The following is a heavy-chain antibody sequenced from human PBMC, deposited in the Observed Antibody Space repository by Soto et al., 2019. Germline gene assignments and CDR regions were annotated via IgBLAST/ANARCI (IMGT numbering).Heavy chain of an antibody. CDR2: ITPFNGNT. CDR3: AGGTNSAWGPLGY. Sequence: QMQLVQSGAEVKKTGSSVKVSCKTSGYTFTYRYLHWVRQAPGQALEWMGWITPFNGNTNYAQEFVDRVTITRDRSMSTAFMELSSLRSEDTAMYYCAGGTNSAWGPLGYWGQGTLVTVSS. V-gene: IGHV1-45*02. CDR1: GYTFTYRY. D-gene: IGHD2-8*01. J-gene: IGHJ4*02.